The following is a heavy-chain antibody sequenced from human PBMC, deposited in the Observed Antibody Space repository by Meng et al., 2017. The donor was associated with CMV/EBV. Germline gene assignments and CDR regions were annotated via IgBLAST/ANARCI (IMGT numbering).Heavy chain of an antibody. CDR2: ITPIFGVA. CDR3: ARDGGYHFSPTTNNGMDV. V-gene: IGHV1-69*13. CDR1: GVTFSSCT. D-gene: IGHD3-3*01. Sequence: SVKVSCKASGVTFSSCTLSWVRQAPGQGLEWMGGITPIFGVAQYAQNFQGRVTITADEYTNTAYMDVSSLRAEDTAVYYCARDGGYHFSPTTNNGMDVWGQGTTVTVSS. J-gene: IGHJ6*02.